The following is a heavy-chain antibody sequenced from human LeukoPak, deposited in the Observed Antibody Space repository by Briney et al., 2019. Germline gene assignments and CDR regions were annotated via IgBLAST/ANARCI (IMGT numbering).Heavy chain of an antibody. V-gene: IGHV3-23*01. D-gene: IGHD3-9*01. CDR1: GFTFSSEA. CDR3: ARDQYYDILTGYYPHSH. J-gene: IGHJ4*02. CDR2: ISPAGGTT. Sequence: PGGSLRLSCAVSGFTFSSEAMGWVRQLPGGGLEWVSTISPAGGTTYYAESMKGRFTISRDNAKNSLYLQMNSLRAEDTAVYYCARDQYYDILTGYYPHSHWGQGTLVTVSS.